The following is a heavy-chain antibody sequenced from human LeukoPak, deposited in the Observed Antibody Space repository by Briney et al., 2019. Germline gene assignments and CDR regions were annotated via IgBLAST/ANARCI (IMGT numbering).Heavy chain of an antibody. Sequence: GGSLRLSCAASGFAFSSFAMGWVRQSPGRGLNCLSTFNVVGNTTFYADSVKGRFTISRDNSKNTLYLHMDGLRPDDTAIYYCTKELHVAVAVADYYYFYMDVWGRGTVVSVSS. D-gene: IGHD6-19*01. V-gene: IGHV3-23*01. CDR1: GFAFSSFA. CDR3: TKELHVAVAVADYYYFYMDV. J-gene: IGHJ6*03. CDR2: FNVVGNTT.